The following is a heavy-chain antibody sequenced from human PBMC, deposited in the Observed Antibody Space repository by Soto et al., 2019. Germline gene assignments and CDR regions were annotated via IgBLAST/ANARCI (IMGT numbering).Heavy chain of an antibody. Sequence: EVQLVESGGGLVQPGGSLRLSCAASGFTFSNYWMYCVRQAPGXGXXXXXRINSDRSVSRYADSVKGRLTISRDNFKIALYLHMGSLRAEDTAVYYCASGDCVGGTCYSLAGSFYYYMDVWGTGTTVTVFS. J-gene: IGHJ6*03. CDR1: GFTFSNYW. CDR2: INSDRSVS. CDR3: ASGDCVGGTCYSLAGSFYYYMDV. V-gene: IGHV3-74*01. D-gene: IGHD2-15*01.